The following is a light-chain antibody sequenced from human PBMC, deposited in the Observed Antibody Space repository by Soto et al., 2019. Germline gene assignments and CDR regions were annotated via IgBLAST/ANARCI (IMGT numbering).Light chain of an antibody. V-gene: IGLV2-14*01. CDR2: EVS. CDR3: TSYTSSSSWV. CDR1: SSDVGAYNY. Sequence: QSALTQPASVSGSPGQSITISCTGTSSDVGAYNYVSWYQQHPDKAPKLMIYEVSNRPSGLSTRFSGSKSGNTASLTISGLQAEDEADYYCTSYTSSSSWVFGGGTKLTVL. J-gene: IGLJ3*02.